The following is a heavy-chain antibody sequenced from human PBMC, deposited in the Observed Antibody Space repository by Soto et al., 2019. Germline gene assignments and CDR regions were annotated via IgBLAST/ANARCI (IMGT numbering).Heavy chain of an antibody. V-gene: IGHV3-9*01. CDR1: GFTFSSYA. CDR2: ISWNSGSI. CDR3: AKDMGYDILTGYLPDY. Sequence: PGGSLRLSCSASGFTFSSYAMHWVRQAPGKGLEYVSGISWNSGSIGYADSVKGRFTISRDNAKNSLYLQMNSLRAEDTALYYCAKDMGYDILTGYLPDYWGQGTLVTVSS. J-gene: IGHJ4*02. D-gene: IGHD3-9*01.